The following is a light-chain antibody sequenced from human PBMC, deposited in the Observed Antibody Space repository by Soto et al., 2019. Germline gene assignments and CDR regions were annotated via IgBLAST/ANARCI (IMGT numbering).Light chain of an antibody. CDR3: QQSYGTPRT. Sequence: DIDMTQSPSSLSASLGDRVTITFRASQNINNYLNWYQQKPGQAPKLLISTASSLRGGFPSRFSGSRSGTVFTLTISSLVFDDIATYYCQQSYGTPRTFGQGTKVDIK. CDR1: QNINNY. CDR2: TAS. J-gene: IGKJ1*01. V-gene: IGKV1-39*01.